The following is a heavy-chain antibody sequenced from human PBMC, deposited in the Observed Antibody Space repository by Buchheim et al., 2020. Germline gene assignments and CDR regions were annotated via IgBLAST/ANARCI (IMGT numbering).Heavy chain of an antibody. CDR1: GGSISSSSYY. D-gene: IGHD3-22*01. CDR2: IYYSGST. Sequence: QLQLQESGPGLVKPSETLSLTCTVSGGSISSSSYYWGWIRQPPGKGLEWIGSIYYSGSTYYNPSLKSRVTISVDTSKNQFSLKLSSVTAADTAVYYCAREYYYDSSGYSGGHDYWGQGTL. V-gene: IGHV4-39*01. CDR3: AREYYYDSSGYSGGHDY. J-gene: IGHJ4*02.